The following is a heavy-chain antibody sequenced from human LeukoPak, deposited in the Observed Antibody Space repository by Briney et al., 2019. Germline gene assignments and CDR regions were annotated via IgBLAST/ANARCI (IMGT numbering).Heavy chain of an antibody. CDR2: IKQDGSEK. D-gene: IGHD5-18*01. Sequence: GGSLRLSCAASGFTFSSYWMSWVRQAPGKGLEWVANIKQDGSEKYYADSVKGRFTISRDNSKNTLYLQMNSLRAEDTAVYYCARDPSRGYSYGYSVSGFDYWGQGTLVTVSS. J-gene: IGHJ4*02. CDR1: GFTFSSYW. CDR3: ARDPSRGYSYGYSVSGFDY. V-gene: IGHV3-7*01.